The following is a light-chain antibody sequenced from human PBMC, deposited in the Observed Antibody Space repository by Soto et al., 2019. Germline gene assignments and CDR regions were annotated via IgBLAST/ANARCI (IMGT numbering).Light chain of an antibody. CDR2: AAS. Sequence: DIQMTQSPSSLSASVGDRVTITCRASQGISSSLAWYQQKPGNAPKLLIYAASTFQSGVPSRFSGSGSGTDFTLTISSLQPEDFATYYCEKYDSVPWTFGPGTKVEIK. CDR1: QGISSS. J-gene: IGKJ3*01. CDR3: EKYDSVPWT. V-gene: IGKV1-27*01.